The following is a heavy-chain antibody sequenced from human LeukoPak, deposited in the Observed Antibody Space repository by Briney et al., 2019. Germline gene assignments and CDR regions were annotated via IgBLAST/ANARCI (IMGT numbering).Heavy chain of an antibody. CDR2: ISYDGSNK. D-gene: IGHD6-19*01. CDR1: GFTFSSYG. CDR3: AKDEEYSSGFYYYYYGMDV. Sequence: GGSLRLSCAASGFTFSSYGMHWVRQAPGKGLEWVAVISYDGSNKYYADSVKGRFTISRDNSKNTLYLQMNSLGAEDTAVYYCAKDEEYSSGFYYYYYGMDVWGQGTTVTVSS. J-gene: IGHJ6*02. V-gene: IGHV3-30*18.